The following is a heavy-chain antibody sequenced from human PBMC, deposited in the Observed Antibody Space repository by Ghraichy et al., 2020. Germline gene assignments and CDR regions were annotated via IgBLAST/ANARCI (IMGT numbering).Heavy chain of an antibody. CDR1: GFTLSSYG. CDR3: ARGGSAWSIDY. V-gene: IGHV3-30-3*01. Sequence: GGSLRLSCAASGFTLSSYGMHWVRQAPGKGLEWVAVISYDGSNKNCADSVKGRFTISRDNSKNTLYLQMNSLRAEDTAVYFCARGGSAWSIDYWGQGTLVTVSS. D-gene: IGHD6-19*01. CDR2: ISYDGSNK. J-gene: IGHJ4*02.